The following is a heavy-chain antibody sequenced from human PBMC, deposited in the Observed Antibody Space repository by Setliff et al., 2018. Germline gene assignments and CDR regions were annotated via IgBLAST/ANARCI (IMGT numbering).Heavy chain of an antibody. D-gene: IGHD1-26*01. CDR1: GYSISSGYY. Sequence: PSETLSLTCAVSGYSISSGYYWGWIRQPPGKGLEWIGSIDHSGSTHYNPSLKSRATISVDTAKNQFSLKLRSVTAADTAVYYCGRPLVGVTTGFENWGQGTLVTVSS. J-gene: IGHJ4*02. V-gene: IGHV4-38-2*01. CDR2: IDHSGST. CDR3: GRPLVGVTTGFEN.